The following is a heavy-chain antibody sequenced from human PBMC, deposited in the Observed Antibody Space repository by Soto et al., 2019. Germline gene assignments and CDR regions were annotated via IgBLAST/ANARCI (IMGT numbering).Heavy chain of an antibody. CDR1: GGTISSGGYD. CDR2: IYYSGST. CDR3: ARVHSTGYYWIDL. D-gene: IGHD3-22*01. J-gene: IGHJ5*02. Sequence: PSGTLSLTCSVSGGTISSGGYDWSWIRQHPGKGLEWIGYIYYSGSTYYTPSLKSRVIISVDTSQNQFSMKLSSVTAADLAVYYGARVHSTGYYWIDLWGQGTLVTVSS. V-gene: IGHV4-31*03.